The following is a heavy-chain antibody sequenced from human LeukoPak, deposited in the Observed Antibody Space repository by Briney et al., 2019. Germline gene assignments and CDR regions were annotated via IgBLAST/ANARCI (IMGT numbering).Heavy chain of an antibody. J-gene: IGHJ4*02. D-gene: IGHD3-10*01. Sequence: GGSLRLSCAASGFTFSNYWMSWVRQAPGKGLEWVANIKQDGSEKYYVDSVKGRFTISSDNAKNSVYLQMNSLRGEDTAVYYCASTGSGWGQGTLVTVSS. CDR1: GFTFSNYW. CDR3: ASTGSG. V-gene: IGHV3-7*01. CDR2: IKQDGSEK.